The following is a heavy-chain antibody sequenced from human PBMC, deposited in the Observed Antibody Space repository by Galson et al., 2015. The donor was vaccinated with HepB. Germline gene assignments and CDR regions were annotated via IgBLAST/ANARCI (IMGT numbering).Heavy chain of an antibody. CDR3: AREGQLEP. V-gene: IGHV1-18*01. CDR1: GYTFSSYG. D-gene: IGHD1-1*01. Sequence: SVKVSCKASGYTFSSYGFSWVRQAPGQGLEWMGWISGYSGDTNYAQKLQGRVTMTRDISTSTAYVELRSLRSDDTAVYYCAREGQLEPWGQGTLVTVSS. J-gene: IGHJ5*02. CDR2: ISGYSGDT.